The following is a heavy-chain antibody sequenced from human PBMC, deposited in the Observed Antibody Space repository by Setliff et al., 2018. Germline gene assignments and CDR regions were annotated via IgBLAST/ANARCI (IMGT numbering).Heavy chain of an antibody. Sequence: ASVKVSCKASGGTLTTFTTYSLTWVRQAPGQGLEWMGGIIPITGTTNYAQRFQGRITISTDESSSTVYMEMSRLKSEDTAVYYCARGSIVGPTRGDFDFWGLGTLVTVSS. CDR2: IIPITGTT. CDR3: ARGSIVGPTRGDFDF. CDR1: GGTLTTFTTYS. J-gene: IGHJ4*02. V-gene: IGHV1-69*16. D-gene: IGHD1-26*01.